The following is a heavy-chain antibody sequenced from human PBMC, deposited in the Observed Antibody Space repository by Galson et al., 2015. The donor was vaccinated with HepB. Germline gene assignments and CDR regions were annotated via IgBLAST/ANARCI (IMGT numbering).Heavy chain of an antibody. D-gene: IGHD6-6*01. CDR2: ISGSGGST. J-gene: IGHJ4*02. Sequence: SLRLSCAASGFTFSSYAMSWVRQAPGKGLEWVSAISGSGGSTYYADSVKGRFTISRDNSKNTLYLQMNSLRAEDTAVYYCAKGYSSSPGEAWFDYWGQGTLVTVSS. CDR3: AKGYSSSPGEAWFDY. CDR1: GFTFSSYA. V-gene: IGHV3-23*01.